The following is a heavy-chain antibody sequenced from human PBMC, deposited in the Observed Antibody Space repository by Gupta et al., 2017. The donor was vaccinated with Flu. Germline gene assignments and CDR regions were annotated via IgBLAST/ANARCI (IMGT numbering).Heavy chain of an antibody. CDR3: TRGVDRAKTGY. J-gene: IGHJ4*02. Sequence: GGSFSGFYWSWVRQIPGKGLQWIGEIQPAGNTNYHPSLRSRVSMSIDRSKNQFSLSLTSVTAADEAVYYCTRGVDRAKTGYWGQGTLVTVSS. D-gene: IGHD5-18*01. CDR2: IQPAGNT. CDR1: GGSFSGFY. V-gene: IGHV4-34*01.